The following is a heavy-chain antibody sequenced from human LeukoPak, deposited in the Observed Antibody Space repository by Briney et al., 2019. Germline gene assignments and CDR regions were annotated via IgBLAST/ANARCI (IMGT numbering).Heavy chain of an antibody. CDR1: GGSISSGGYY. Sequence: SETLSLTCTVSGGSISSGGYYWSWIRQHPGKGLEWIGYIYYSGSTYYNPSLKSRVTISVDTSKNQFSLKLSSVTAADTAVYYCASYCSSTSCNYYYGMDVWGKGTTVTVSS. CDR2: IYYSGST. V-gene: IGHV4-31*03. J-gene: IGHJ6*04. D-gene: IGHD2-2*01. CDR3: ASYCSSTSCNYYYGMDV.